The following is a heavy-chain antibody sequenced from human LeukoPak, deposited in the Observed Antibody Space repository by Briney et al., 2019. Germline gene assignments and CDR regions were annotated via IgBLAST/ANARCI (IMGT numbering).Heavy chain of an antibody. J-gene: IGHJ5*02. V-gene: IGHV3-23*01. CDR3: ARDSSGYGWFDP. CDR2: ISNSGGST. D-gene: IGHD5-12*01. Sequence: GGSLRLSCAASGFTFSSYGMSWVRQAPGKGLEWVSSISNSGGSTYHADSVKGRFTISRDNAKNSLYLQMNSLRAEDTAVYYCARDSSGYGWFDPWGQGTLVTVSS. CDR1: GFTFSSYG.